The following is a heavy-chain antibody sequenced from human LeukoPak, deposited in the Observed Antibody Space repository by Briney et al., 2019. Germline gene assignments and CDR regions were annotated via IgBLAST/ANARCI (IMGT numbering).Heavy chain of an antibody. CDR1: GYTFTSYD. CDR2: MNPNSGNT. Sequence: ASVKVSCKASGYTFTSYDINWVRQATGQGLEWTGWMNPNSGNTGYAQKFQGRVTMTRNTSISTAYMELSSLRSEDTAVYYCARGKAGRGSHRHNWWFDPWGQGTLVTVSS. J-gene: IGHJ5*02. D-gene: IGHD1-26*01. CDR3: ARGKAGRGSHRHNWWFDP. V-gene: IGHV1-8*01.